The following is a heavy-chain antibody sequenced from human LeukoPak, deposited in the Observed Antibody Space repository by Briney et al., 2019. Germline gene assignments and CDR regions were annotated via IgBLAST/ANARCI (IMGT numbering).Heavy chain of an antibody. Sequence: ASVKVSCKASGYTFTSYYMHWVRQAPGQGLEWMGIINPSGGSTSYAQKFQGRVTMTRDMSTSTVYMELSSLRSEDTAVYYCARGPGVRYFDWLSWFDPWGQGTLVTVSS. CDR2: INPSGGST. V-gene: IGHV1-46*01. D-gene: IGHD3-9*01. CDR1: GYTFTSYY. J-gene: IGHJ5*02. CDR3: ARGPGVRYFDWLSWFDP.